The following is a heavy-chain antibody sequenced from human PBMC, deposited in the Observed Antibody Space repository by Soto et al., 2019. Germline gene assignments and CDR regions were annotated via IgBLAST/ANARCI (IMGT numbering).Heavy chain of an antibody. CDR2: ISYDGSNK. CDR3: ARELTSIVVVPAAPDQGMDV. Sequence: PGGSLRLSCAASGFTFSSYAMHWVRQAPGKGLEWVAVISYDGSNKYYADSVKGRFTISRDNSKNTLYLQMNSLRAEDTAVYYCARELTSIVVVPAAPDQGMDVWGQGTTVTVSS. J-gene: IGHJ6*02. V-gene: IGHV3-30-3*01. CDR1: GFTFSSYA. D-gene: IGHD2-2*01.